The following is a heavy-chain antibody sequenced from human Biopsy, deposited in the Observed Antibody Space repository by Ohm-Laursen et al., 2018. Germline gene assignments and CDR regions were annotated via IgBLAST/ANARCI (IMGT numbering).Heavy chain of an antibody. Sequence: TLSLTCKVSGGSIRGSTYYWGWIRLPPGNGLEWIGSMYFSGNTYYNPSLKSRVNITVDTSKNKFSLNLSSVTAADTAVYYCARQGDSGRSFDYWGQGTLVTVSS. D-gene: IGHD3-10*01. CDR3: ARQGDSGRSFDY. CDR1: GGSIRGSTYY. V-gene: IGHV4-39*01. J-gene: IGHJ4*02. CDR2: MYFSGNT.